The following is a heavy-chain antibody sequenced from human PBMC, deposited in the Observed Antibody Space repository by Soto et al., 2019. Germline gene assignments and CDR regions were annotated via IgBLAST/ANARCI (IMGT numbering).Heavy chain of an antibody. CDR1: GGSISSGGYS. Sequence: SETLSLTCAVSGGSISSGGYSWSWIRQPPGKGLEWIGYIYHSGSTYYTPSLKSRVTISVDRSKNQFSLKLSSVTAADTAVYYCARGDYRGAGFDPWGQGTLVTVSS. CDR2: IYHSGST. V-gene: IGHV4-30-2*01. J-gene: IGHJ5*02. CDR3: ARGDYRGAGFDP. D-gene: IGHD1-26*01.